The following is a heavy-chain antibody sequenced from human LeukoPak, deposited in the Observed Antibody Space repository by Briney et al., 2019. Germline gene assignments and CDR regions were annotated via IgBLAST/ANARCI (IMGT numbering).Heavy chain of an antibody. V-gene: IGHV3-7*01. CDR2: INPDGSQI. Sequence: PGGSLRLSCEASGFTLSGNWMSWVRQAPGKGLEWVASINPDGSQILYVDSVRGRFTISRDNTKSSLYLQMNSLGAEDTALYYCAKLLGTSTTYDSWGQGARVTVSS. CDR1: GFTLSGNW. D-gene: IGHD2/OR15-2a*01. J-gene: IGHJ5*01. CDR3: AKLLGTSTTYDS.